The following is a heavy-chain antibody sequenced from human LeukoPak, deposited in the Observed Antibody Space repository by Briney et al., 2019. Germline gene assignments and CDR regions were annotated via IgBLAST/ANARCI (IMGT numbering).Heavy chain of an antibody. CDR1: GFTFSSYS. CDR2: ISSSSSYI. CDR3: ARGSFYDSSGGWYYYYYMDV. J-gene: IGHJ6*03. Sequence: GGSLRLSCAASGFTFSSYSMNWVRQAPGKGLEWVSSISSSSSYIYYADSVKGRFTISRDNAKNSLYLQMNSLRAEDTAVYYCARGSFYDSSGGWYYYYYMDVWGKGTTVTVSS. V-gene: IGHV3-21*01. D-gene: IGHD3-22*01.